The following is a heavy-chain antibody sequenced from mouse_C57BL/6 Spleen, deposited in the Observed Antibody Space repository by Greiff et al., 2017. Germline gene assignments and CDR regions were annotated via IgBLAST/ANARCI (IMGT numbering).Heavy chain of an antibody. J-gene: IGHJ2*01. CDR1: GYAFSSYW. CDR3: ARRDYGSTLDY. D-gene: IGHD1-1*01. CDR2: IYPGDGDT. Sequence: SGAELVKPGASVKISCKASGYAFSSYWMNWVKQRPGKGLEWIGQIYPGDGDTNYNGKFKGKATLTADKSSSTAYMQLSSLTSEDSAVYFCARRDYGSTLDYWGQGTTLTVSS. V-gene: IGHV1-80*01.